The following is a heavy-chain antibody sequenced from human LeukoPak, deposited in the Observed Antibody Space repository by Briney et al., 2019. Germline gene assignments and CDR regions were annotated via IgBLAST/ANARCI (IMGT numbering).Heavy chain of an antibody. CDR3: AVVPAAPEIWFDP. J-gene: IGHJ5*02. V-gene: IGHV1-69*13. CDR2: IIPILGTA. CDR1: GGTFKSYV. Sequence: GASVKVSCKVSGGTFKSYVFSWVRQAPGQGLEWMGGIIPILGTANYAQRFQDRVTITADESTSTAYMELSSLRSEDTAVYYCAVVPAAPEIWFDPWGQGTLVTVSS. D-gene: IGHD2-2*01.